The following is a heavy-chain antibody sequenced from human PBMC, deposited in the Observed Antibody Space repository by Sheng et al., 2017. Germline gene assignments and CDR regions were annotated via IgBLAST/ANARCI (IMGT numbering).Heavy chain of an antibody. V-gene: IGHV4-39*07. Sequence: QLQLQESGPGLVKPSETLSLTCTVSGGSMSSRTDYWGWIRQPPGKGLEWIGTIHYSGSTSYSSSLKSRLTMSIDTSKNQFSLRLKSVTAADTAMYYCARESRTYSAAYSLDPWGQGTLVTVSS. CDR3: ARESRTYSAAYSLDP. D-gene: IGHD5-18*01. J-gene: IGHJ5*02. CDR1: GGSMSSRTDY. CDR2: IHYSGST.